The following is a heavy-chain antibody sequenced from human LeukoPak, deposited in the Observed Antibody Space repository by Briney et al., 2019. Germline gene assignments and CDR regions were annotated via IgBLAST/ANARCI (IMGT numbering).Heavy chain of an antibody. CDR1: GFTFSSYG. CDR2: IWCDGSNK. D-gene: IGHD6-13*01. J-gene: IGHJ4*02. V-gene: IGHV3-33*01. Sequence: PGRSLRLSCAASGFTFSSYGMHWVRQAPGKGLEWVAVIWCDGSNKCYADSVKGRFTISRDNSKNTLYLQMNSLRAEDMAVYYCAREQLVSPYFDYWGQGTLVTVSS. CDR3: AREQLVSPYFDY.